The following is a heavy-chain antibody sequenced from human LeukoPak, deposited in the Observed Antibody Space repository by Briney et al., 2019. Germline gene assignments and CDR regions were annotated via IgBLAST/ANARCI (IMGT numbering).Heavy chain of an antibody. Sequence: GGSLRLSCAASGLTFSIYWMHWVRQAPGQGLVWVSNMNSDGSITNHADSVKGRFTISRGNAKNTLYLQMNNLGVEDTGIYYCAKENESPDLWGQGTLVTVSS. J-gene: IGHJ4*02. CDR1: GLTFSIYW. D-gene: IGHD3/OR15-3a*01. CDR2: MNSDGSIT. CDR3: AKENESPDL. V-gene: IGHV3-74*01.